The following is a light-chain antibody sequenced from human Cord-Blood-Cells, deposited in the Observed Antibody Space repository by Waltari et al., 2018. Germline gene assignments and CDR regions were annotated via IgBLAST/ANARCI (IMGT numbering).Light chain of an antibody. CDR2: DVS. CDR1: SSDVGGYNY. CDR3: CSYAGSYTVV. V-gene: IGLV2-11*01. Sequence: QSALTQPRSVSGSPGQSVTISCTGTSSDVGGYNYVSWYQQHPGKAPKLMIYDVSKRRSGVPDRLSGCKSGNTASLTISGRQAEDEADYYCCSYAGSYTVVFGGGTKLTVL. J-gene: IGLJ2*01.